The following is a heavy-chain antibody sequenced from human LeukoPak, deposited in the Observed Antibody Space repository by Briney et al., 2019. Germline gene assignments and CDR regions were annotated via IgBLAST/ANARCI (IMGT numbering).Heavy chain of an antibody. D-gene: IGHD5-24*01. CDR1: GFTFSGYA. V-gene: IGHV3-23*01. CDR3: ARDLKGFKWLQLGY. CDR2: ISVSGGST. Sequence: GGSLRLSCAASGFTFSGYAMSWVRQAPGKGLEWVSVISVSGGSTYYADSVKGRFTISRDNSKNTLYLQMNSLRAEDTAVYYCARDLKGFKWLQLGYWGQGTLVTVSS. J-gene: IGHJ4*02.